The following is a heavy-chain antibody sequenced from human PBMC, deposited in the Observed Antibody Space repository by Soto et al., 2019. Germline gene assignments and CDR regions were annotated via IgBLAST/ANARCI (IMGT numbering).Heavy chain of an antibody. CDR3: ARDTRITMIVVEIDAFDI. CDR1: GYTFTSYG. Sequence: ASVKVSCKASGYTFTSYGISWVRQAPGQGLEWMGWISAYNGNTNYAQKLQGRFTMTTDTSTSTAYMELRGLRSDDTAVYYCARDTRITMIVVEIDAFDIWGQ. CDR2: ISAYNGNT. J-gene: IGHJ3*02. D-gene: IGHD3-22*01. V-gene: IGHV1-18*01.